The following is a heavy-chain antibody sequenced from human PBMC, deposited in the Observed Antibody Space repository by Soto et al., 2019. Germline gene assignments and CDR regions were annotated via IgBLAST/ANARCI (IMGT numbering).Heavy chain of an antibody. D-gene: IGHD2-15*01. CDR3: AREVRYCSGGSCPRYIVY. Sequence: SETLSLTCTVSGGSISSGGYYWSWIRQHPGKGLEWIGYIYYSGSTYYNPSLKSRVTISVDTSKNQFSLKLSSVTAADTAVYYCAREVRYCSGGSCPRYIVYWGQGALVTVSS. CDR2: IYYSGST. J-gene: IGHJ4*02. CDR1: GGSISSGGYY. V-gene: IGHV4-31*03.